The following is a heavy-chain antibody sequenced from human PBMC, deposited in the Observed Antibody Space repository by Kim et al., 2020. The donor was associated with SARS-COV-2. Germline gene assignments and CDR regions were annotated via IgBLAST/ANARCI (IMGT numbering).Heavy chain of an antibody. CDR3: AKNSGWYSA. V-gene: IGHV3-23*01. CDR2: AMGHDGVT. Sequence: GGSLRLSCVASGFSFSGNDMTWVRQAPGKGLEWVATAMGHDGVTYHSDSVRGRFTVSRDNSRNTLYLQMNNLRVEDTATYFCAKNSGWYSAWGQGLLVIVSS. J-gene: IGHJ5*02. D-gene: IGHD6-19*01. CDR1: GFSFSGND.